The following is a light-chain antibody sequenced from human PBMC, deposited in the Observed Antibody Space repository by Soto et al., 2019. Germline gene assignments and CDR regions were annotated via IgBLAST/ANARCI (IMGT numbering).Light chain of an antibody. J-gene: IGLJ1*01. CDR1: SSDVGDYNH. V-gene: IGLV2-8*01. Sequence: APAQAPYASVPPSESVTISCTATSSDVGDYNHVSWYQQHPGKAPKPRIYEVRKRPSGVPDRFSGSKSGNTASLTVSGLQAEDEADYYCSSYAGSNNLDVFGTGTKVTVL. CDR2: EVR. CDR3: SSYAGSNNLDV.